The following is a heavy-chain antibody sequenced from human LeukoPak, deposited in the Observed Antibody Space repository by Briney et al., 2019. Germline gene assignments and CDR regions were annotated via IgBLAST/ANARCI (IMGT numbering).Heavy chain of an antibody. CDR2: IYYSGST. J-gene: IGHJ5*02. CDR3: ARGLSGGKYQLRWFDP. Sequence: SETLSLTCTVSGGSISSYYWSWIRQPPGKGLEWIGYIYYSGSTNYNPSLKSRVTISVDTSKNQFSLKLSSVTAADTAVYYCARGLSGGKYQLRWFDPWGQGTLVTVSS. D-gene: IGHD2-2*01. V-gene: IGHV4-59*12. CDR1: GGSISSYY.